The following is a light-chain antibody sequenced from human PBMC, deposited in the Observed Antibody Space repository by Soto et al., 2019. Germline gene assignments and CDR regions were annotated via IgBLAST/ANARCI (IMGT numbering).Light chain of an antibody. CDR2: GAS. Sequence: EIVLTQSPDTLSLSPGERATLSCRASQSVRSDYLTWYQQRRGQAPRLLIYGASNRATGIPARFSGSGSGTDFTLTISRLEPEDFAVYYCQQYHTWPITFGGGTKVEIK. V-gene: IGKV3-20*01. CDR1: QSVRSDY. J-gene: IGKJ4*01. CDR3: QQYHTWPIT.